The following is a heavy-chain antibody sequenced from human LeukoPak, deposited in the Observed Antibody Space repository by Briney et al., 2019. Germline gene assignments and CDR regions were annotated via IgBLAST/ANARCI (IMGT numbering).Heavy chain of an antibody. Sequence: ASVKLSCKPSVYTFTSYAMHWVSQAPGHRLGSMGGFDAGNGNTKYSQTFQCRVTITRDTSASTDYMELSRLRSEDTGVYYCARAPGLRYFDWLPDYFDYWGQGSLVTVSS. D-gene: IGHD3-9*01. J-gene: IGHJ4*02. CDR3: ARAPGLRYFDWLPDYFDY. V-gene: IGHV1-3*01. CDR1: VYTFTSYA. CDR2: FDAGNGNT.